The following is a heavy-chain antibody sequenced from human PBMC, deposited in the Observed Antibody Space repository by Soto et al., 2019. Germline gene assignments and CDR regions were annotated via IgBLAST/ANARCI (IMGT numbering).Heavy chain of an antibody. J-gene: IGHJ3*02. V-gene: IGHV3-23*01. CDR3: AKSGIVATINAFDI. D-gene: IGHD5-12*01. CDR1: GLTLSSYA. Sequence: GGSLRLSCAASGLTLSSYAMRWGRQAPGEGLGWVSAISGRGGSTYYGDSVKGRFTISRNNSKNTLYLQMNSLRAEDTAVYYCAKSGIVATINAFDIWAQGTMVTFPS. CDR2: ISGRGGST.